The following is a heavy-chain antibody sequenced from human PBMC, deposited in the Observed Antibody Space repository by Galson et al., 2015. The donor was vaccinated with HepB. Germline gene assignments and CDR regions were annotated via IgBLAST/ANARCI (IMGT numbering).Heavy chain of an antibody. V-gene: IGHV3-30*04. CDR1: GFTFSSYA. Sequence: SLRLSCAASGFTFSSYAMHWVRQAPGKGLEWVAVISYDGSNKYYADSVKGRFTISRDNSKNTLYLQMNSLRAEDTAVYYCAGGYYYGSGRNENFDYWGQGTLVTVSS. CDR2: ISYDGSNK. J-gene: IGHJ4*02. CDR3: AGGYYYGSGRNENFDY. D-gene: IGHD3-10*01.